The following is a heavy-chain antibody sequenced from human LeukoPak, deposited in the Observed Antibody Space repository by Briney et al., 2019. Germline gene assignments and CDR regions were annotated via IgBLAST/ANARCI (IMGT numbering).Heavy chain of an antibody. J-gene: IGHJ5*02. CDR2: ISSSGSTI. Sequence: GGSLRLSCVASGFTFSDYYMSWIRQAPGKGLEWVSYISSSGSTIYYADSVKGRFTISRDNAKNSLYLQMNSLRAEDTAVYYCARDQVSSWYVGVYGWFDPWGREPWSPSPQ. D-gene: IGHD6-13*01. CDR3: ARDQVSSWYVGVYGWFDP. CDR1: GFTFSDYY. V-gene: IGHV3-11*01.